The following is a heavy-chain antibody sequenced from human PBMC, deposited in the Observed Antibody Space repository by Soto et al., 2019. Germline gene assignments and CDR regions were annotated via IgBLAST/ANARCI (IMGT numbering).Heavy chain of an antibody. D-gene: IGHD5-12*01. CDR2: ISVYNGNT. CDR3: ARDGDGYPGGY. CDR1: CYTFTSYG. V-gene: IGHV1-18*04. Sequence: ASMKVSCTSSCYTFTSYGFSLVRQAPGQGLEWMGWISVYNGNTNYAQKLQGRVTMTTDTSTSTAYMELRSLRSDDTAVYYCARDGDGYPGGYWGQGTQVTVSS. J-gene: IGHJ4*02.